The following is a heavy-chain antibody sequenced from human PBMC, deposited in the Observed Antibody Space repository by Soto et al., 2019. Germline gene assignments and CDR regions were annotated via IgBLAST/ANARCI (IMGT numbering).Heavy chain of an antibody. Sequence: SQTLSLTCAISGDSVSTNSATWDWIRQSPSRGLEWLGMTYYRSNWYTDYAVSVKGRITISPDTSNNQLSLQLNSVTPDDTAVYYCARLIGNSWLDSWGQGPLVTVPS. V-gene: IGHV6-1*01. D-gene: IGHD2-8*01. J-gene: IGHJ5*01. CDR3: ARLIGNSWLDS. CDR2: TYYRSNWYT. CDR1: GDSVSTNSAT.